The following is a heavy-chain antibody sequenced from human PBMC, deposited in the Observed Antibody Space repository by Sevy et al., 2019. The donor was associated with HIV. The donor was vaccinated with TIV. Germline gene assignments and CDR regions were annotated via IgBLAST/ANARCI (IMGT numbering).Heavy chain of an antibody. CDR2: ISGSGGST. J-gene: IGHJ3*02. D-gene: IGHD3-10*01. CDR3: AKDSYYYGSGSYMGRAPPTGGAFDI. Sequence: GGSLRLSCAASGFTFSSYAMSWVRQAPGKGLEWVSAISGSGGSTYYADSVKGRFTISRDNSKNTLYLQMNSLRAEDTAVYYCAKDSYYYGSGSYMGRAPPTGGAFDIWGQGTMVTVSS. CDR1: GFTFSSYA. V-gene: IGHV3-23*01.